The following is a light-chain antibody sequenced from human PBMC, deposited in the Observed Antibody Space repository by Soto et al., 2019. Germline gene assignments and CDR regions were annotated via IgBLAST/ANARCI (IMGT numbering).Light chain of an antibody. V-gene: IGKV3-15*01. CDR1: QSVSSN. Sequence: EIVMTQSPATLSVSPGERATLSCRASQSVSSNLAWYQQKPGQAPRLLIYGASTRATGIPARFSGSGSGTQFTLTIRSLPSEDFAVYYCQCGITFGGGTKVEIK. CDR2: GAS. J-gene: IGKJ4*01. CDR3: QCGIT.